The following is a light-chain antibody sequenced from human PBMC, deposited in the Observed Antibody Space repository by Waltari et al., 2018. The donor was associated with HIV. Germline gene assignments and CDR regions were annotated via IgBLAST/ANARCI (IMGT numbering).Light chain of an antibody. J-gene: IGLJ2*01. CDR3: QSYDITLSASVV. Sequence: QSVLTQPPSVSGAPGQRVTISCTGSTSNIGADYDVHWYQQIPGTAPKLLISGNKNRPSGVPDRFSAYKSGTSASLTITGLQAEDEADYFCQSYDITLSASVVFGGGTKLTVL. V-gene: IGLV1-40*01. CDR2: GNK. CDR1: TSNIGADYD.